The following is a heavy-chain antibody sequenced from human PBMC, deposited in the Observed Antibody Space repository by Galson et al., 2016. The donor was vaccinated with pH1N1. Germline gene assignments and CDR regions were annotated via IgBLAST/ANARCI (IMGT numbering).Heavy chain of an antibody. V-gene: IGHV3-49*04. CDR2: VRNKPYGETT. CDR1: GFAFGDYV. Sequence: SLRLSCAGTGFAFGDYVINWVRQAPGKGLEWVGFVRNKPYGETTEYAASVKGRFILSRDDSQTIAHLQMNSLKIEDTAVYYCVRVTVRITLFGMVTNDFDYWGPGTLVAVSS. J-gene: IGHJ4*02. D-gene: IGHD3-3*01. CDR3: VRVTVRITLFGMVTNDFDY.